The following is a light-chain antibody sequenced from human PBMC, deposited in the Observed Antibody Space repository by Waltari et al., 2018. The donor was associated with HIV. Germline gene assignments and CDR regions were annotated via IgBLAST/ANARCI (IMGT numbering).Light chain of an antibody. CDR2: DVS. J-gene: IGLJ1*01. V-gene: IGLV2-14*01. CDR1: SSDVGGYNY. CDR3: CSYTSSITYV. Sequence: QSALTQPASVSGSPGQSITISCTGTSSDVGGYNYVSWYQQHPGKAPKVMIYDVSKRPSGVSNRFSGSKSGSTASLTISGLQAEDEADYYCCSYTSSITYVFGTGTKVTVL.